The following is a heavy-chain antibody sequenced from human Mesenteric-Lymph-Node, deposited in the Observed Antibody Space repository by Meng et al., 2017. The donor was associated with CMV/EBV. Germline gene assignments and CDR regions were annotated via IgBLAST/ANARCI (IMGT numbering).Heavy chain of an antibody. D-gene: IGHD3-3*01. CDR3: ARDFGVNGSCFDP. Sequence: VSGGSLNSGGYFWNWIRKRTGKGMEWIGNIYYTGITQYNPSLRSRFIISVDTSKNQFSLKLNSVTAADTAVYYCARDFGVNGSCFDPGGQGTLVTVSS. CDR2: IYYTGIT. J-gene: IGHJ5*02. V-gene: IGHV4-31*02. CDR1: GGSLNSGGYF.